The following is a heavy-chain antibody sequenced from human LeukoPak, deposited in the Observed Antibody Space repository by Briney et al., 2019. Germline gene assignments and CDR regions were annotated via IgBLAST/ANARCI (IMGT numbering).Heavy chain of an antibody. CDR3: ARVNGEVAAAYYYMDV. D-gene: IGHD6-13*01. CDR2: IYTSGSS. J-gene: IGHJ6*03. CDR1: GGSISSGRYY. V-gene: IGHV4-61*02. Sequence: SETLSLTCTVSGGSISSGRYYWSWIRLPAGKGLEWIGRIYTSGSSNYNPSLKSRVTMSVDTSKNQFSLKLSSVTAADTAVYYCARVNGEVAAAYYYMDVWGKGTTVTISS.